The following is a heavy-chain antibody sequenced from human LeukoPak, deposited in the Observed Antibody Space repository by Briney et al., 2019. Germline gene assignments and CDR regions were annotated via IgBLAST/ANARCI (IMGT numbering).Heavy chain of an antibody. Sequence: GRSLRLSCAASGFTFSSYGMHWVRQAPGKGLEWVAVIWYDGSNKYYADSVKGRFTISRDNSKNTLYLQMNSLRPEDTAVYYCANRRGTQVLGNNIDIWGQGTLVTVSS. CDR2: IWYDGSNK. D-gene: IGHD2/OR15-2a*01. CDR3: ANRRGTQVLGNNIDI. V-gene: IGHV3-33*06. CDR1: GFTFSSYG. J-gene: IGHJ3*02.